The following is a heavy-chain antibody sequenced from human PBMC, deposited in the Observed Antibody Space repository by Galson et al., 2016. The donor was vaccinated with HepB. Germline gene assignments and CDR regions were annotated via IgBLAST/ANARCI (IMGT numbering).Heavy chain of an antibody. V-gene: IGHV3-23*01. J-gene: IGHJ5*02. CDR1: ALTFTNYG. CDR2: ISGSGDKT. D-gene: IGHD3-10*01. Sequence: SLRLSCAASALTFTNYGMTWVRQAPGKGLEWVSAISGSGDKTYYADSMRARFTISRDNSKNMLYLQMNSLTVEDTAVYYCASHNGSGSNNWHDPWGQGTLVTVSS. CDR3: ASHNGSGSNNWHDP.